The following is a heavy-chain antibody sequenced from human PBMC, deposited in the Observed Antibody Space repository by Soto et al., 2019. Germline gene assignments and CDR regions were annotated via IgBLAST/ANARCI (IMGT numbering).Heavy chain of an antibody. J-gene: IGHJ5*02. CDR1: GYTFTDHP. CDR3: ARRGGGWNYDP. Sequence: QVQLVQSGAEVKKPGASVKISCKASGYTFTDHPVHWMRQAPGQRLEWLAWIIVDNGGTQYSQKVQGRVSLTRDTSATTVYLELTSLSSEDTAVYYCARRGGGWNYDPWGQGTLVTVSS. CDR2: IIVDNGGT. D-gene: IGHD1-7*01. V-gene: IGHV1-3*01.